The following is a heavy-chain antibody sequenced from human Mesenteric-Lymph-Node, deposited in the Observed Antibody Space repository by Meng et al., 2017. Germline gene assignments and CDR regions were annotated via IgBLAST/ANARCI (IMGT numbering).Heavy chain of an antibody. Sequence: GGSLRLSCAASGFTFSGYVMGWVRQAPGKGLEWVSSITTGGEYTYYADSVKGRHTISRDNSMHTLFLQMNSLKADDTAVYYCAKFGFSGWYGGFDYWGQGALVTVSS. CDR1: GFTFSGYV. CDR3: AKFGFSGWYGGFDY. V-gene: IGHV3-23*01. J-gene: IGHJ4*02. CDR2: ITTGGEYT. D-gene: IGHD6-19*01.